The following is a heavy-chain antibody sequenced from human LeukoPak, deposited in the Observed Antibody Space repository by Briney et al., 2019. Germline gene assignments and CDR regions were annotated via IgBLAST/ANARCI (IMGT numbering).Heavy chain of an antibody. CDR1: GFIFSDFY. CDR2: ISPSSHDI. J-gene: IGHJ3*02. Sequence: GGSLRLSCAASGFIFSDFYMSWVRQAAGKGLECIAYISPSSHDIIYADSVKGRFTISRDNAKNSLYLQMNSLRSDDTAVYYCARRIRGGDAFDIWGQGTMVTVSS. V-gene: IGHV3-11*03. D-gene: IGHD2-15*01. CDR3: ARRIRGGDAFDI.